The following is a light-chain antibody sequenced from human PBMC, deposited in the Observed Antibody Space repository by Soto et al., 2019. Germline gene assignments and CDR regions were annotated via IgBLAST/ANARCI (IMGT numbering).Light chain of an antibody. Sequence: QSALTQPRPVSGSPGQAVTISCTGTSSDVGGYNYVSWYQQHPGKAPKVMIYDVNKRPSGVPDRFSGSQSGSTASLTISGLQAEDEADYYRCSYAGRYTWVFGGGTKLTVL. V-gene: IGLV2-11*01. CDR3: CSYAGRYTWV. J-gene: IGLJ3*02. CDR2: DVN. CDR1: SSDVGGYNY.